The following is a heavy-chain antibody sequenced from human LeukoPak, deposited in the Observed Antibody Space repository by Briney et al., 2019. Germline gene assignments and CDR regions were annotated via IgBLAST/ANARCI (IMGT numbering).Heavy chain of an antibody. CDR3: ARDGTPSSSWETDAFDI. V-gene: IGHV3-48*01. CDR1: GFTFSSYS. D-gene: IGHD6-13*01. J-gene: IGHJ3*02. CDR2: ISSSSSTI. Sequence: GGSLRLSCAASGFTFSSYSMNWVRQAPGKGLEWVSSISSSSSTIYYADSVKGRFTISRDNAKNSLYLQMNSLRAEDTAVYYCARDGTPSSSWETDAFDIWGQGTMVTVSS.